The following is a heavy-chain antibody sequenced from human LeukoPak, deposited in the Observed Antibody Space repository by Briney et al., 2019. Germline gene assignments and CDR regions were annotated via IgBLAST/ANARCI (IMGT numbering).Heavy chain of an antibody. CDR1: GFAFSNYW. V-gene: IGHV3-23*01. CDR2: ISGSGGST. D-gene: IGHD3-3*01. CDR3: AKEAGGHDFWSGYYYYYYYYMDV. Sequence: PGGSLRLSCAASGFAFSNYWMSWVRQAPGKGLEWVSAISGSGGSTYYADSVKGRFTISRDNSKNTLYLQMNSLRAEDTAVYYCAKEAGGHDFWSGYYYYYYYYMDVWGKGTTVTVSS. J-gene: IGHJ6*03.